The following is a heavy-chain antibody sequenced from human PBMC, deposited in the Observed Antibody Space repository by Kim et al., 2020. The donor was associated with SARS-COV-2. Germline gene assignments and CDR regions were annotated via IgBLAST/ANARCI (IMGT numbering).Heavy chain of an antibody. CDR3: AKSGTNMVRFFYYYGMDV. CDR1: GFTFTNYG. V-gene: IGHV3-30*18. CDR2: ISYDGSNQ. J-gene: IGHJ6*02. D-gene: IGHD3-10*01. Sequence: GGSLRLSCAASGFTFTNYGMNWVRQAPGKGLEWVAIISYDGSNQYYADSLKGRFTISRDNSKNTLYLQMNSLRPEDTAVYYCAKSGTNMVRFFYYYGMDVWGQGTTVTVSS.